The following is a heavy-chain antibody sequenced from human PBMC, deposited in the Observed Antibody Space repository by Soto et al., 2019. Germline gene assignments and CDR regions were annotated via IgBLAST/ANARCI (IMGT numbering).Heavy chain of an antibody. D-gene: IGHD6-25*01. V-gene: IGHV4-30-4*01. CDR1: GGSISSGDYY. CDR2: IYYSGST. J-gene: IGHJ6*02. Sequence: SETLSLTCTVSGGSISSGDYYWSWIRQPPGKGLEWIGYIYYSGSTYYNPSLKSRVTISVDTSKNQFSLKLSSVTAADTAVYYCARDHRAATAQGYYYYGMDVWGQGTTVTV. CDR3: ARDHRAATAQGYYYYGMDV.